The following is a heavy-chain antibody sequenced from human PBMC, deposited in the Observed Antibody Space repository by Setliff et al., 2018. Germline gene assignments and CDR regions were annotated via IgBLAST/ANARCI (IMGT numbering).Heavy chain of an antibody. Sequence: SVKVSCKSSGGTFSSSGITWVRQAPGQGLQRLGRFIPILGVTNYAQNFQGRVTITADESTSTGYMELRSLRYDDTAVYYCARELRSPYWHLDSWGQGTQVTVSS. V-gene: IGHV1-69*13. CDR1: GGTFSSSG. J-gene: IGHJ5*01. CDR3: ARELRSPYWHLDS. D-gene: IGHD3-16*01. CDR2: FIPILGVT.